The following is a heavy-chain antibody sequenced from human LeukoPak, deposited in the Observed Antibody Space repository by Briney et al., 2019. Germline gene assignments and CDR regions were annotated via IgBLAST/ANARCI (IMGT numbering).Heavy chain of an antibody. J-gene: IGHJ4*02. CDR3: AKSGIPAAGQRGYFDY. D-gene: IGHD6-13*01. V-gene: IGHV1-2*04. CDR2: INPNSGGT. CDR1: GYTFTGYY. Sequence: ASVKVSCKASGYTFTGYYMHWVRQAPGQGLEWMGWINPNSGGTNYAQKFQGWVTMTRDTSISTAYMELSRLRSDDTAVYYCAKSGIPAAGQRGYFDYWGQGTLVTVSS.